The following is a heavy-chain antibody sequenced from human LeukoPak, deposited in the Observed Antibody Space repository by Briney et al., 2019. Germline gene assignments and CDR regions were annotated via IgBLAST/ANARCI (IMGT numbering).Heavy chain of an antibody. D-gene: IGHD2-2*01. CDR1: GSTFNTYA. J-gene: IGHJ3*02. CDR2: ISGSGRST. CDR3: AKDRLQLPFDAFDI. V-gene: IGHV3-23*01. Sequence: GGSLRLSGTASGSTFNTYAMTWVRQAPGKGLEWVSGISGSGRSTYYADSVKGRFTISRDNSKNTLYLQMNSLRAEDTAFYYCAKDRLQLPFDAFDIWGQGTVVTVSS.